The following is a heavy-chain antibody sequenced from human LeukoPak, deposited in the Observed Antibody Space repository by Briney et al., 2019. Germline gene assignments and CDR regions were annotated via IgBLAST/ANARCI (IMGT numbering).Heavy chain of an antibody. V-gene: IGHV3-23*01. D-gene: IGHD2-2*01. CDR2: ISGSGGST. Sequence: GRSPRLSCAASGFTFSSYGMHWVRRAPGKGLEWVSAISGSGGSTYYADSVKGRFTISRDNSKNTLYLQMNSLRAEDTAVYYCAKEGEPAAKYNWFDPWGQGTLVTVSS. CDR1: GFTFSSYG. J-gene: IGHJ5*02. CDR3: AKEGEPAAKYNWFDP.